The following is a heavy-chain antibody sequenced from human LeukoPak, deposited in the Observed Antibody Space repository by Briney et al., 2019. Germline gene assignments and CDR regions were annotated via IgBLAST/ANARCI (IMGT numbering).Heavy chain of an antibody. V-gene: IGHV3-23*01. D-gene: IGHD3-10*01. CDR1: GFTFSSYA. CDR3: AKSLWFGELLAYFDY. Sequence: GGSLRLSCAASGFTFSSYAMSWVRQAPGKGLEWVSAISGSGGSTYYADSVKGRFTISRDNSKNTLYLQMNSLRAEDTAVYYCAKSLWFGELLAYFDYWGQGTLVTVSS. CDR2: ISGSGGST. J-gene: IGHJ4*02.